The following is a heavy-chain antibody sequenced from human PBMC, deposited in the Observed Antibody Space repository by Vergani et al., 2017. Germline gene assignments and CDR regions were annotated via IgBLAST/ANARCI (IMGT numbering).Heavy chain of an antibody. J-gene: IGHJ6*02. CDR1: GGSISSGSYY. CDR2: IYTSGST. CDR3: ARVTSIAARPGYYYYGMDV. Sequence: QVQLQESGPGLVKPSQTLSLTCTVSGGSISSGSYYWSWIRQPAGKGLEWIGRIYTSGSTNYNPSLKSRVTISVDTSKNQFSLKLSSVTAADTAVYYWARVTSIAARPGYYYYGMDVWGQGTTVTVSS. D-gene: IGHD6-6*01. V-gene: IGHV4-61*02.